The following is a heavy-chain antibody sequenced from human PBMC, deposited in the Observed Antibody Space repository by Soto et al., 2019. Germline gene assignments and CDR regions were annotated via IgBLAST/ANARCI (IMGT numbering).Heavy chain of an antibody. V-gene: IGHV3-30-3*01. CDR1: GFTFSSYA. D-gene: IGHD1-1*01. J-gene: IGHJ5*02. CDR2: ISYDGSNK. Sequence: GGSLRLSCAASGFTFSSYAMHWVRQAPGKGLEWVAVISYDGSNKYYADSVKGRFTISRDNSKNTLYLQMNSLRAEDTAVYYCARDVGRNDVLGWFDPWGQGTLVTVSS. CDR3: ARDVGRNDVLGWFDP.